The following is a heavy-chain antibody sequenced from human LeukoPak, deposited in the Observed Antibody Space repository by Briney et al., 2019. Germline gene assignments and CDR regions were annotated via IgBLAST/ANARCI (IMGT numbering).Heavy chain of an antibody. Sequence: PGGSLRLSCAASGFTFSSYAMGWVRQAPGKGLEWVSAISGSGGSTYYADSVKGRFTISRDNSKNTLYLQMNSLRAEDAAVYYCARQLGYCSDGSCYFDYWGQGTLVTVSS. CDR1: GFTFSSYA. CDR2: ISGSGGST. CDR3: ARQLGYCSDGSCYFDY. D-gene: IGHD2-15*01. J-gene: IGHJ4*02. V-gene: IGHV3-23*01.